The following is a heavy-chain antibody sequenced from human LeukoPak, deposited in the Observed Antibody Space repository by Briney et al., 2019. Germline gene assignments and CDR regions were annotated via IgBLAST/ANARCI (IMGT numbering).Heavy chain of an antibody. J-gene: IGHJ3*02. V-gene: IGHV3-33*01. D-gene: IGHD2-15*01. CDR2: IWYDGTNT. Sequence: PGRSLRLSCAASGFTFSSYGMHWVRQAPGKGLEWVAVIWYDGTNTYYADSVKGRFTISRDNSKNTLYLQMNSLRAEDTAVYYCARDFCSGGSCYPDIFDIWGQGTMVTVSS. CDR1: GFTFSSYG. CDR3: ARDFCSGGSCYPDIFDI.